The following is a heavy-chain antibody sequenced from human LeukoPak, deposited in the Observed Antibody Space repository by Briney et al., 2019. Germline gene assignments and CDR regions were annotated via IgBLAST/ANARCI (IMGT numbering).Heavy chain of an antibody. CDR3: ARAVTYHDVLTGYYRDYFDY. CDR1: GGSFSGYY. CDR2: INHSEIT. D-gene: IGHD3-9*01. Sequence: PSETLSLACAVYGGSFSGYYWSWIRQPPGKGLEWIGEINHSEITNYSPSLKSRVTISVDTSKNQFSLKLSSVAAADTAVYYCARAVTYHDVLTGYYRDYFDYWGQGILVTVSS. V-gene: IGHV4-34*01. J-gene: IGHJ4*02.